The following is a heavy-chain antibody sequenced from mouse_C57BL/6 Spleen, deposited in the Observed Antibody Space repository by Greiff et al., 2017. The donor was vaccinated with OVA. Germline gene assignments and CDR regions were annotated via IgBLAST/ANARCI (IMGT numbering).Heavy chain of an antibody. CDR2: ISSGSSTI. J-gene: IGHJ1*03. CDR3: ARHYYGSSYGYFDV. V-gene: IGHV5-17*01. D-gene: IGHD1-1*01. CDR1: GFTFSDYG. Sequence: EVKVVESGGGLVKPGGSLKLSCAASGFTFSDYGMHWVRQAPEKGLEWVAYISSGSSTIYYADTVKGRFTISRDNAKNTLFLQMTSLRSEDTAMYYCARHYYGSSYGYFDVWGTGTTVTVSS.